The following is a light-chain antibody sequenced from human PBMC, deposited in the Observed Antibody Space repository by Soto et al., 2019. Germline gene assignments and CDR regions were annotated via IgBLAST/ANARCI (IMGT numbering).Light chain of an antibody. CDR2: GAS. J-gene: IGKJ1*01. CDR3: QQYGSSQT. Sequence: EIVLTQSPGTLSLSPGERATLSCRASPGVGSNYLAWYQQKPGQAPRLLIYGASSRATGIPDRFSGSGSGTDFTLTISRVEPEDFAVYHWQQYGSSQTFGQGTKVEIK. V-gene: IGKV3-20*01. CDR1: PGVGSNY.